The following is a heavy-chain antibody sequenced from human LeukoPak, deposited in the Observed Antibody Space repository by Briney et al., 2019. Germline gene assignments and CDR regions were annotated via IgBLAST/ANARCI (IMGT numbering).Heavy chain of an antibody. J-gene: IGHJ4*02. D-gene: IGHD2-21*02. Sequence: PSETLSLTCTVSGGSISSSSYYWGWIRQTPGNKLEWLGSIFYTGITYYNPSLKSRVTISVDTSKNQYSLKLSSVTAADTAVYYCVRRVSGDVELFNYFDYWGQGTLVTVSS. CDR1: GGSISSSSYY. V-gene: IGHV4-39*01. CDR3: VRRVSGDVELFNYFDY. CDR2: IFYTGIT.